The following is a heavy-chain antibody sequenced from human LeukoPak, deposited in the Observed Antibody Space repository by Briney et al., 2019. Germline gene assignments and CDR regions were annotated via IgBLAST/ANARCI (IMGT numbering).Heavy chain of an antibody. Sequence: GGSLRLSCAASGFTFSSYGMHWVRQAPGKGLEWVSSISSSSYIYYADSVKGRFTISRDNAKNSLYLQMNSLRAEDTAVYYCARDRQQLAKGGFDYWGQGTLVTVSS. CDR1: GFTFSSYG. V-gene: IGHV3-21*01. D-gene: IGHD6-13*01. J-gene: IGHJ4*02. CDR2: ISSSSYI. CDR3: ARDRQQLAKGGFDY.